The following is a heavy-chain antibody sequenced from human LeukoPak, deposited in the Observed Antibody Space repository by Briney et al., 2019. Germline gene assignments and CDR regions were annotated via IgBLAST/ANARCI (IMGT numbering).Heavy chain of an antibody. D-gene: IGHD2-2*01. CDR2: ITSNGGTT. CDR3: ARGYCSSTSCTNDY. CDR1: GYSLSTYD. J-gene: IGHJ4*02. Sequence: GGSLRLSCVASGYSLSTYDVYWVRQAPGKGLEYVSAITSNGGTTYYANSVKGRFTISRDNSKNTLYLQMGSLRAEDMAVYYCARGYCSSTSCTNDYWGQGTLVTVSS. V-gene: IGHV3-64*01.